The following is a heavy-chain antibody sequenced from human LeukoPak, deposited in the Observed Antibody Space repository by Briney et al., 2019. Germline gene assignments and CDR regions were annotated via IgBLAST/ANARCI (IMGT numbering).Heavy chain of an antibody. CDR3: ARGEDSNSWYRTHP. CDR1: GGSISSGSYY. V-gene: IGHV4-61*02. Sequence: SQTLSLTCTVSGGSISSGSYYWSWIRQPAGKGLEWIGRIYTSGSTNYNPSLKSRVTISVDTSKNQFSLKLSSVTAADTAVYYCARGEDSNSWYRTHPWGQGTLVTVSS. D-gene: IGHD6-13*01. CDR2: IYTSGST. J-gene: IGHJ5*02.